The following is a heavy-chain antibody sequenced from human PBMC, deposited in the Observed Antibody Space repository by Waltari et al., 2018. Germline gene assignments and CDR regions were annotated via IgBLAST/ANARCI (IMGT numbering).Heavy chain of an antibody. D-gene: IGHD5-12*01. CDR1: GIIFSDHY. Sequence: EVQLVESGGGLVQPGGSLRLSCAASGIIFSDHYMDWVRQAPGKGLDWVRLIAHKPYNYVNRYGASVQGRFTISRDDSKNSLYLQMNSLETEDTALYYCARVGYSSGSEDYWGQGTLVTVSS. J-gene: IGHJ4*02. CDR3: ARVGYSSGSEDY. CDR2: IAHKPYNYVN. V-gene: IGHV3-72*01.